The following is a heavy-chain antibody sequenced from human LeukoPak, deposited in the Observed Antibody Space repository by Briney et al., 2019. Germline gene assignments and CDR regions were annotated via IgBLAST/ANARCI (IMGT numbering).Heavy chain of an antibody. CDR3: ARHYTSIGWLYSFAS. D-gene: IGHD6-19*01. CDR2: IHYSGST. Sequence: SETLSPTCTVSGAAIRTSSDHWGWIRQPPGKGLEWIGSIHYSGSTYYNPSLKSRVTMSVDTSNNQFSLKLSSVTAADTAVYYCARHYTSIGWLYSFASSGQGTLVTVSS. J-gene: IGHJ4*02. V-gene: IGHV4-39*01. CDR1: GAAIRTSSDH.